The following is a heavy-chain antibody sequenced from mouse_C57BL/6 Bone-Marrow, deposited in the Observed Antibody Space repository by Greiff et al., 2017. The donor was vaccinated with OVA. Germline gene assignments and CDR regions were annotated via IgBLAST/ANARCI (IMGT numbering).Heavy chain of an antibody. CDR3: VLLSLDFDY. CDR1: GYTFTSYW. V-gene: IGHV1-64*01. D-gene: IGHD6-5*01. CDR2: IHPNSGST. J-gene: IGHJ2*01. Sequence: VPLQQSGAELVKPGASVKLSCKASGYTFTSYWMNWVKQRPGQGLEWIGMIHPNSGSTNYNEKFKSKATLTVDKSSSTAYMQLSSLTSEDSAVYYCVLLSLDFDYWGQGTTLTVSS.